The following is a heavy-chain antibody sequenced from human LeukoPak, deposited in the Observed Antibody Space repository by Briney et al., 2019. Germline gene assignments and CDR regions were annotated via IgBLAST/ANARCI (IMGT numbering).Heavy chain of an antibody. Sequence: GGSLRLSRVGSGFTFTRHSTNWVRQAPGKGLEWISYISSSSSHIYYSDSVKGRFIISRDNAKNSVYLQMNSLRAGDTAVYFCARDRAGYNWVDYWGQGTLVSVSS. CDR3: ARDRAGYNWVDY. V-gene: IGHV3-48*01. J-gene: IGHJ4*02. D-gene: IGHD5-24*01. CDR1: GFTFTRHS. CDR2: ISSSSSHI.